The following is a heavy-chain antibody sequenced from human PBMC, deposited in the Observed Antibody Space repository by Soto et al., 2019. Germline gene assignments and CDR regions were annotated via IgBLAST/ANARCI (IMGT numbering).Heavy chain of an antibody. CDR2: ISYDGSNK. Sequence: QVQLVESGGGVVQPGRSLRLSCAASGFTFSSYGMHWVRQAPGKGLVWVAVISYDGSNKYYADSVKGRFTISRDNSKNTLYLQMNSLRAEDTAVYYCAKDSYCSSTSCYGRYYYYGMDVWGQATTVTVSS. J-gene: IGHJ6*02. V-gene: IGHV3-30*18. CDR1: GFTFSSYG. CDR3: AKDSYCSSTSCYGRYYYYGMDV. D-gene: IGHD2-2*01.